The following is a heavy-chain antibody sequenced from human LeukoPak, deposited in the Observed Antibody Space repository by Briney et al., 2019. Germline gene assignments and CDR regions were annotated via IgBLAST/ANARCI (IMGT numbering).Heavy chain of an antibody. D-gene: IGHD3-22*01. J-gene: IGHJ3*02. Sequence: GGTLRLSCAASGFTFSSYGMSWVRQAPGKGLEWVSAISGSGGSTYYADSVKGRFTISRDNSKNTLYLQMNSLRAEDTAVYYCAKSRDSSGYYYAPGDHDAFDIWGQGTMVTVSS. CDR3: AKSRDSSGYYYAPGDHDAFDI. V-gene: IGHV3-23*01. CDR2: ISGSGGST. CDR1: GFTFSSYG.